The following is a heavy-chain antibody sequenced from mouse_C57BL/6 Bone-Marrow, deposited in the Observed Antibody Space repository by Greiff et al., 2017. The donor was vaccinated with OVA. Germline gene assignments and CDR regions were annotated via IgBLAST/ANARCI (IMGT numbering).Heavy chain of an antibody. D-gene: IGHD1-1*01. Sequence: EVQLQQSGAELVRPGASVKLSCTASGFNIKDDYMHWVKQRPEQGLEWIGWIDPENGDTEYASKFQGKATITADTSSNTAYLQLSSLTSEDTAVYYWTTSITTVVNWGQGTTLTVSS. J-gene: IGHJ2*01. V-gene: IGHV14-4*01. CDR3: TTSITTVVN. CDR1: GFNIKDDY. CDR2: IDPENGDT.